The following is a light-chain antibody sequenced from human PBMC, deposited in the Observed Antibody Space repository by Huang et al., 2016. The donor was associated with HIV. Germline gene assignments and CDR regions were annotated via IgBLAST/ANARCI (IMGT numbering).Light chain of an antibody. CDR3: QQRSNWPRF. Sequence: EIVLTQSPATLSLSPGERATLSCRASQGVSSYLAWYQQKPGQAPRLLISDASNRATGIPARFRCSGSGTDFTLTISRLEPEDFAFYYCQQRSNWPRFFGGGTKVEIK. J-gene: IGKJ4*01. V-gene: IGKV3-11*01. CDR2: DAS. CDR1: QGVSSY.